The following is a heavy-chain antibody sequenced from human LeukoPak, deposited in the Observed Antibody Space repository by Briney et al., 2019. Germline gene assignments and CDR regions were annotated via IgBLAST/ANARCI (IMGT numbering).Heavy chain of an antibody. CDR3: AREGDYGEFDY. CDR1: GGSISSGGYY. V-gene: IGHV4-31*03. CDR2: IYYSGST. J-gene: IGHJ4*02. Sequence: SETLSLTCTVSGGSISSGGYYWSWIRQHPGRGLEWIGYIYYSGSTYYNPSLKSRVTISVDTSKNQFSLKLSSVTAADTAVYYCAREGDYGEFDYWGQGTLVTVSS. D-gene: IGHD4-17*01.